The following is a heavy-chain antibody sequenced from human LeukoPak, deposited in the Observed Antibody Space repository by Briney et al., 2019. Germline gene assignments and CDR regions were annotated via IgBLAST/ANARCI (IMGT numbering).Heavy chain of an antibody. V-gene: IGHV4-39*07. CDR3: ARDHAARPFDY. D-gene: IGHD6-6*01. J-gene: IGHJ4*02. Sequence: SETLSLTCTVSGGSISSSSYYWGWIRQPPGKGLEWIGSIYYSGSTYYNPSLKSRVTISVDTSKNQFSLKLSSVTAADTAVYYCARDHAARPFDYWGQGTLVTVSS. CDR1: GGSISSSSYY. CDR2: IYYSGST.